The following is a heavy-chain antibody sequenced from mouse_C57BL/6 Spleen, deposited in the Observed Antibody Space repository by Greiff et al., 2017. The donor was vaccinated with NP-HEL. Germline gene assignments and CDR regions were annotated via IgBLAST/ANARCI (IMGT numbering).Heavy chain of an antibody. CDR2: ISSGSSTI. D-gene: IGHD2-5*01. V-gene: IGHV5-17*01. CDR1: GFTFSDYG. J-gene: IGHJ3*01. Sequence: EVQRVESGGGLVKPGGSLKLSCAASGFTFSDYGMHWVRQAPEKGLEWVAYISSGSSTIYYADTVKGRFTISRDNAKNTLFLQMTSLRSEDTAMYYCARSYSNFSWFAYWGQGTLVTVSA. CDR3: ARSYSNFSWFAY.